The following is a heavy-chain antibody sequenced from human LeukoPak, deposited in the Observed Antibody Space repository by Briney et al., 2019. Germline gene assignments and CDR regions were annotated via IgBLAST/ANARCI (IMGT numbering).Heavy chain of an antibody. Sequence: SETLSLTCAVYGGSFSGYYWSWIRQPPGKGLEWIGEINHSGSTNYNPSLKSRVTISVDTSKNQLSLKLSSVTAADTAVYYCASVGFAAAGTLNNWFDPWGQGTLVTVSS. D-gene: IGHD6-13*01. J-gene: IGHJ5*02. CDR1: GGSFSGYY. CDR2: INHSGST. CDR3: ASVGFAAAGTLNNWFDP. V-gene: IGHV4-34*01.